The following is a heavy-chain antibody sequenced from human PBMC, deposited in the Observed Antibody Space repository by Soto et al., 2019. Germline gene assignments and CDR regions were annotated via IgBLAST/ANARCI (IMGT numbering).Heavy chain of an antibody. J-gene: IGHJ4*02. CDR2: SSGSGSGGST. Sequence: EVQLLASGGGLVQPGGSLSLSCAASGFTFTNYAMTWVRQAPGKGLEWVSISSGSGSGGSTNYADSVKGRFTISRDNSKNKLYLQMNSRRVEDPAVYYCAKDRDDYRNYVFDYWGQGTLVTVSS. D-gene: IGHD4-4*01. CDR3: AKDRDDYRNYVFDY. V-gene: IGHV3-23*01. CDR1: GFTFTNYA.